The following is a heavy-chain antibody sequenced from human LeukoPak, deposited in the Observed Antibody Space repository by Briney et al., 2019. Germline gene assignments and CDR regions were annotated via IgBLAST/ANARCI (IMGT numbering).Heavy chain of an antibody. V-gene: IGHV4-59*01. Sequence: SETLSLTCTVSGGSISSDYWSWIRQPPGKGLEWIGDIHYSGITRSNPSLTSRVTFSIDTAKNQLTLKLSSVTAADAAVYYCARVGLYSYGFKGIDYWGQGTLVTVSS. D-gene: IGHD5-18*01. CDR1: GGSISSDY. CDR3: ARVGLYSYGFKGIDY. J-gene: IGHJ4*02. CDR2: IHYSGIT.